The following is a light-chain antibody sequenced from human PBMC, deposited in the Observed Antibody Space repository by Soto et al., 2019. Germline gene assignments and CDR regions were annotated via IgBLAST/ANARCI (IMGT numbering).Light chain of an antibody. Sequence: EIVLTQSPATLSLSPGERATLSCRASQSVSSYLAWYQQKPGQAPRLLIYDASNRSTGIPARFSGSGSGTFFALSISFLEPEDFSVYYCQQRSNCLTFGGGTKVEIK. J-gene: IGKJ4*01. CDR2: DAS. CDR3: QQRSNCLT. CDR1: QSVSSY. V-gene: IGKV3-11*01.